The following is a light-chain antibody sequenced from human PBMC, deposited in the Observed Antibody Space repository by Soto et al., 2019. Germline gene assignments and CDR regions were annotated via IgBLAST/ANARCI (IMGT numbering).Light chain of an antibody. CDR1: SSNIGAGYD. V-gene: IGLV1-40*01. J-gene: IGLJ3*02. CDR2: GNS. CDR3: QSYDSSLSGGV. Sequence: QAVVTPPPSVSGAPGQRVTISCTGRSSNIGAGYDVHWYQQLPGTAPKLLIYGNSNRPSGVPDRFSGSKSGTSASLAITGLQAEDEADYYCQSYDSSLSGGVFGGGTQLTVL.